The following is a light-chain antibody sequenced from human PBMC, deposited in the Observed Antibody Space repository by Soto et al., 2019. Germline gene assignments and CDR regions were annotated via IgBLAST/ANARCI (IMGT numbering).Light chain of an antibody. J-gene: IGKJ4*01. V-gene: IGKV1-27*01. CDR3: QKYNSAPLT. CDR2: TAS. Sequence: DIKMTQSPSSLSASVGDRVTITCRASQDINNYLAWYQQKPGKVPKLLIYTASSLQSGVPSRFSGSGSGTDFTLTISSLQPEDVATYYCQKYNSAPLTVGGGTKVAIK. CDR1: QDINNY.